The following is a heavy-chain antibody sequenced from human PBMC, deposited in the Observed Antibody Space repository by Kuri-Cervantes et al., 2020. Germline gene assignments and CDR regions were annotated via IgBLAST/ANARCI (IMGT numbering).Heavy chain of an antibody. V-gene: IGHV4-34*01. CDR3: ARVGYSSGNYYFDY. D-gene: IGHD6-19*01. CDR1: GGSFSGYY. Sequence: SETLSLTCAVYGGSFSGYYWSWIRQPPGKGLEWIGEINHSGSTNYNPSLKSRVTISVDTSKNQFSLKLSSVTAADTAVYYCARVGYSSGNYYFDYWGQGTLVTVSS. J-gene: IGHJ4*02. CDR2: INHSGST.